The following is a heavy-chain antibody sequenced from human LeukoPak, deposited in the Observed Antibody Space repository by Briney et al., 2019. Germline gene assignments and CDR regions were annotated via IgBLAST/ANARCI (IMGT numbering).Heavy chain of an antibody. CDR1: GGTFSSYA. Sequence: ASVKVSCKXSGGTFSSYAISWVRQAPGQGLERMGRVSPIFGTANYAQKFQGRVTITTDESTSTAYMELSSLRSEDTAVYYCASGYYDSSGYYHTDYWGQGTLVTVSS. V-gene: IGHV1-69*05. J-gene: IGHJ4*02. D-gene: IGHD3-22*01. CDR3: ASGYYDSSGYYHTDY. CDR2: VSPIFGTA.